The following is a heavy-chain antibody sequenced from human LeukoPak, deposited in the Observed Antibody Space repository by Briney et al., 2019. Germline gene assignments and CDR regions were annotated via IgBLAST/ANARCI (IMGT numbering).Heavy chain of an antibody. CDR1: GFTVSSNY. J-gene: IGHJ4*02. V-gene: IGHV3-66*01. D-gene: IGHD6-19*01. CDR3: AGRPSSGWYSF. Sequence: GGSLRLSCAASGFTVSSNYMSWVRQAPGKGLEWVSVIFSGGNTNYADSVKGRFTISRDNSKNTLYLQMNSLRGDGTAVYYCAGRPSSGWYSFWGQGTLVTVSS. CDR2: IFSGGNT.